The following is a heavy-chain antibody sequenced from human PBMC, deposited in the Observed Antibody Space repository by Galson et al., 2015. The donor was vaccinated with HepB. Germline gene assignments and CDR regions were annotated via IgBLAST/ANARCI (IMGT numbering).Heavy chain of an antibody. V-gene: IGHV3-23*01. Sequence: SLRLSCAASGFTFSSYAMSWIRQAPGKGPEWVSAVSSTGSTTNYADSIKGRFTISRDNSKNTLHLQMNSLRAEDTAVYFCAKYTDWLRVFDIWGQGTMVTVSS. CDR1: GFTFSSYA. CDR2: VSSTGSTT. D-gene: IGHD3-9*01. J-gene: IGHJ3*02. CDR3: AKYTDWLRVFDI.